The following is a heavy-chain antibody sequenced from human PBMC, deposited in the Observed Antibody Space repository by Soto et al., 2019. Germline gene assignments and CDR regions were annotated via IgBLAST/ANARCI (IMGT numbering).Heavy chain of an antibody. Sequence: PSETLSLTCAVYGGSFSGYYWSWIRQPPGKGLEWIGEINHSGSTNYNPSLKSRVTISVDTSKNQFSLKLSSVTAADTAVYYCASGTDSSGTPGGYWGQGTLVTVSS. CDR2: INHSGST. CDR3: ASGTDSSGTPGGY. J-gene: IGHJ4*02. V-gene: IGHV4-34*01. CDR1: GGSFSGYY. D-gene: IGHD3-22*01.